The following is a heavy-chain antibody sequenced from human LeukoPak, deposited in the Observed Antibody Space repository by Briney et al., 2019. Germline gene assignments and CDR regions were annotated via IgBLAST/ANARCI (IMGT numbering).Heavy chain of an antibody. CDR3: ASRYGSGSYIFDY. CDR2: IYYSGST. Sequence: PSETLSLTCTVSGGSISSSSYYWGWIRQPPGKGLEWIGSIYYSGSTYYNPSLKSRVTISVDTSKNQFSLKLSSVTAADTAVYYCASRYGSGSYIFDYWGQGTLVTVSS. V-gene: IGHV4-39*07. CDR1: GGSISSSSYY. J-gene: IGHJ4*02. D-gene: IGHD3-10*01.